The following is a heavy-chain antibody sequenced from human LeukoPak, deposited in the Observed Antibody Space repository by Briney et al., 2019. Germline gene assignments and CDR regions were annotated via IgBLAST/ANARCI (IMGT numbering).Heavy chain of an antibody. D-gene: IGHD2-21*02. V-gene: IGHV4-59*01. CDR2: IYYSGST. J-gene: IGHJ5*02. CDR3: ASSGGDWGWFDP. Sequence: SETLSLTCTVSGGSISSYYWSRIRQPPGKGLEWIGYIYYSGSTNYNPSLKSRVTISVDTSKNQFSLKLSSVTAADTAVYYCASSGGDWGWFDPWGQGTLVTVSS. CDR1: GGSISSYY.